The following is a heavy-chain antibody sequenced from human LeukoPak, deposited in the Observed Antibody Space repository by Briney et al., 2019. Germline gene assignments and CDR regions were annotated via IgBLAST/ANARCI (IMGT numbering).Heavy chain of an antibody. V-gene: IGHV4-34*01. D-gene: IGHD5-24*01. Sequence: SDTLSLTCAVYGGSFSGYYWSWIRQPPGKGLEWIGEINHSGSTNYNPSLKSRVTISVDTSKNQFSLKLSSVTAADTAVYYCATRPRWAYYFDYWGQGTLVTVSS. J-gene: IGHJ4*02. CDR1: GGSFSGYY. CDR2: INHSGST. CDR3: ATRPRWAYYFDY.